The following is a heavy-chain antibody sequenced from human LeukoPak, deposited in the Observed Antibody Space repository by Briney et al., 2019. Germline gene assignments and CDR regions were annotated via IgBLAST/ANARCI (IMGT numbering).Heavy chain of an antibody. CDR1: GGSISSSSYF. J-gene: IGHJ4*02. CDR3: AGIDYYDTSVAH. V-gene: IGHV4-39*01. CDR2: VYYSGST. Sequence: PSETLSITCNVSGGSISSSSYFWGWIRQPPGKGLEWIGTVYYSGSTYYNPSLRSRVTISVDTSKNQFSLNLSSVTAADTAVYYCAGIDYYDTSVAHWGQGTLVTVSS. D-gene: IGHD3-22*01.